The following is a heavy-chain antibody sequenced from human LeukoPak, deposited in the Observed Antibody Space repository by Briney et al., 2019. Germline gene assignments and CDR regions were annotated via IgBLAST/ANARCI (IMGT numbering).Heavy chain of an antibody. Sequence: GGSLRLSCAASGFTLSSYEMNWVRQAPGKGLEWVSYISSSGSTIYYADSVKGRFTISRDNAKNSLYLQMNSLRAEDTAVYYCARGRLPDSLYYFDYWGQGTLVTVSS. CDR2: ISSSGSTI. D-gene: IGHD2-21*01. CDR1: GFTLSSYE. CDR3: ARGRLPDSLYYFDY. J-gene: IGHJ4*02. V-gene: IGHV3-48*03.